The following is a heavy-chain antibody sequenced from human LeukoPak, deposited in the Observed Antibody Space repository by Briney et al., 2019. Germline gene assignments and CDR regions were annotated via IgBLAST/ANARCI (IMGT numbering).Heavy chain of an antibody. CDR1: GYTFTSYD. Sequence: ASVKVSCKASGYTFTSYDINWVREAAGQGGEWMGWMNPNSGNTGYAQKFQGRVTMTRNTSISTAYMELSSLRSEDTAVYYCARPAKRWLQSPSGYWGQGTLVTVSS. V-gene: IGHV1-8*01. CDR2: MNPNSGNT. D-gene: IGHD5-24*01. J-gene: IGHJ4*02. CDR3: ARPAKRWLQSPSGY.